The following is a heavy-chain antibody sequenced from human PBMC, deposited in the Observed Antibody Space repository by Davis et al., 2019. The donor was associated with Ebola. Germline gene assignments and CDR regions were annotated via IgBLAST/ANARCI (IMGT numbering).Heavy chain of an antibody. J-gene: IGHJ6*02. Sequence: PGGSLRLSCAASGFTFSSYGMHWVRQAPGKGLVWVSRINTDGGSTSYADSVKGRFTVSRDNAKNTLFLQMNSLRAEDTAVYYCARLIRFPGIGTDVWGQGTTVIVSS. CDR2: INTDGGST. CDR3: ARLIRFPGIGTDV. D-gene: IGHD1-14*01. V-gene: IGHV3-74*01. CDR1: GFTFSSYG.